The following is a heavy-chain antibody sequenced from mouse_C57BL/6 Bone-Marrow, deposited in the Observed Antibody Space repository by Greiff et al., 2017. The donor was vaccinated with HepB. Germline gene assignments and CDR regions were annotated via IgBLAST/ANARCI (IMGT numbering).Heavy chain of an antibody. D-gene: IGHD2-3*01. V-gene: IGHV5-12*01. CDR2: ISNGGGST. CDR1: GFTFSDYY. CDR3: ARHHDGYLFAY. J-gene: IGHJ3*01. Sequence: EVQGVESGGGLVQPGGSLKLSCAASGFTFSDYYMYWVRQTPEKRLEWVAYISNGGGSTYYPDTVKGRFTISRDNAKNTLYLQMSRLKSEDTAMYYCARHHDGYLFAYWGQGTLVTVSA.